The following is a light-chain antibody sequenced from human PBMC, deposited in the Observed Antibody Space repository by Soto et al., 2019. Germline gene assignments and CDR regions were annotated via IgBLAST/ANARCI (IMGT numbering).Light chain of an antibody. V-gene: IGKV1-39*01. CDR3: QQSYSTPYT. J-gene: IGKJ2*01. Sequence: DVQMTQSPSSLSASVGDRVTITCRASQTIRSYLNWYQQKPGKAPKLLIYSASSLQSGVPSRFSGSGSGTDFTLTISSLQPVDFATYSCQQSYSTPYTFGQGTHLEIK. CDR2: SAS. CDR1: QTIRSY.